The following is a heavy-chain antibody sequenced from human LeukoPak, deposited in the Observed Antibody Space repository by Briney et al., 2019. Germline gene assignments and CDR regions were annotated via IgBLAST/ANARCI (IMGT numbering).Heavy chain of an antibody. V-gene: IGHV3-7*01. D-gene: IGHD2-15*01. Sequence: GGSLRLSCAASGFTFSNYWMSWVRQAPGKGLEWVAHIKQDSSEKDYVDSVKGGFTISRDNAKNSLYLQLNTLRPEDTAVYYCVQGWRDNWGQGTLVTVSS. CDR3: VQGWRDN. CDR2: IKQDSSEK. CDR1: GFTFSNYW. J-gene: IGHJ4*02.